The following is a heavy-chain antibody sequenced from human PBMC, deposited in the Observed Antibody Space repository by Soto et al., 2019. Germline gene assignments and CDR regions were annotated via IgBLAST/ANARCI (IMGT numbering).Heavy chain of an antibody. CDR2: IYYSGST. Sequence: PSETLSLTCTVSGGSISSGDYYWSWIRQPPGKGLEWIGYIYYSGSTYYNPPLKSRVTISVDTSKNQFSLKLSSVTAADTAVYYCARYEVYYYDSSGSYYFDYWGQGTLVTVSS. CDR1: GGSISSGDYY. J-gene: IGHJ4*02. D-gene: IGHD3-22*01. CDR3: ARYEVYYYDSSGSYYFDY. V-gene: IGHV4-30-4*01.